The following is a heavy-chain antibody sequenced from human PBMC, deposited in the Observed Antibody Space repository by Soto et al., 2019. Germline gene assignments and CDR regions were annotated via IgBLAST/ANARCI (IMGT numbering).Heavy chain of an antibody. CDR2: MNPYNGNT. CDR1: GYTFTTSD. CDR3: ARRKERSGPHYFDY. V-gene: IGHV1-8*01. Sequence: ASVKVSCKASGYTFTTSDIHWVRQVTGQGLEWMGWMNPYNGNTGSTQKFQGRVTMTRNTSISTVYMELTSLRSEDTAVYYCARRKERSGPHYFDYWGQGSLVTVSS. D-gene: IGHD6-25*01. J-gene: IGHJ4*02.